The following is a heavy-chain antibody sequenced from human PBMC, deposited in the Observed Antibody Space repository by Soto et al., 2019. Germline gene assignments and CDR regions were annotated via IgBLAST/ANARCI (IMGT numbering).Heavy chain of an antibody. CDR2: ISYDGSNK. CDR1: GFTFSSYA. Sequence: QVQLVESGGGVVQPGRSLRLSCAASGFTFSSYAMHWVRQAPGKGLEWVAVISYDGSNKYYADSVKGRFTISRDNSKNTLYLQMNSLRAEDTAVYYCARDRRMATGYNRHTSFDYWGQGTLVTVSS. J-gene: IGHJ4*02. CDR3: ARDRRMATGYNRHTSFDY. V-gene: IGHV3-30-3*01. D-gene: IGHD5-12*01.